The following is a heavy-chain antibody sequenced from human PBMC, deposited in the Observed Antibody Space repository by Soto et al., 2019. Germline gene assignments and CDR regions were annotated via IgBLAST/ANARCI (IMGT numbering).Heavy chain of an antibody. CDR1: GFTFSSYG. V-gene: IGHV3-33*01. CDR3: ARGMGATPYYYYGMDV. D-gene: IGHD1-26*01. Sequence: RLSCAASGFTFSSYGMHWVRQAPGKGLEWVAVIWYDGSNKYYADSVKGRFTISRDNSKNTLYLQMNSLRAEDTAVYYCARGMGATPYYYYGMDVWGQGTTVTVSS. J-gene: IGHJ6*02. CDR2: IWYDGSNK.